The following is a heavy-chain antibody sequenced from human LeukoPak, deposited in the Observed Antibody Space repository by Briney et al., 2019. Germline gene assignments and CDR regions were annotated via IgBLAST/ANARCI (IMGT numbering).Heavy chain of an antibody. V-gene: IGHV4-39*07. Sequence: SETLSLTCTVSGGSISSGTYYWGWIRQPPGEGLEWIGSIYYSGSTYYNPSLKSRVTISVDTSKNQFSLKLSSVTAADTAVYYCARDLGGAYCSSTSCYDWFDPWGQGTLVTVSS. CDR1: GGSISSGTYY. CDR2: IYYSGST. J-gene: IGHJ5*02. CDR3: ARDLGGAYCSSTSCYDWFDP. D-gene: IGHD2-2*01.